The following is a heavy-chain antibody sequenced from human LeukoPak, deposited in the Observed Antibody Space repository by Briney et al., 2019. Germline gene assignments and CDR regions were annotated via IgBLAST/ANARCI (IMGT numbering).Heavy chain of an antibody. D-gene: IGHD6-19*01. CDR2: ITYDGSNK. J-gene: IGHJ4*02. CDR3: AKVRWDNSGWYYLDS. CDR1: GFTFSSYW. V-gene: IGHV3-30*18. Sequence: TGGSLRLSCAASGFTFSSYWMSWVRQAPGKGLEWVAVITYDGSNKYYTDSVKGRFTISRDNSKSTLYLQMNSLRAEDTAVYYCAKVRWDNSGWYYLDSWGQGTLVTVSS.